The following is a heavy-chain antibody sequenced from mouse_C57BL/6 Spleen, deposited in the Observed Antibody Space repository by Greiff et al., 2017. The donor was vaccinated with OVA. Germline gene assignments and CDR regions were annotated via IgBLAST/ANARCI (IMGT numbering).Heavy chain of an antibody. CDR2: IYPGDGDT. CDR1: GYAFSSSW. CDR3: ARADYYGSSHWYFDV. V-gene: IGHV1-82*01. D-gene: IGHD1-1*01. J-gene: IGHJ1*03. Sequence: QVQLQQSGPELVKPGASVKISCKASGYAFSSSWMNWVKQRPGKGLEWIGRIYPGDGDTNYNGKFKGKATLTADKSSSTAYRQLSSLTSEDSAVYVCARADYYGSSHWYFDVWGTGTTVTVSS.